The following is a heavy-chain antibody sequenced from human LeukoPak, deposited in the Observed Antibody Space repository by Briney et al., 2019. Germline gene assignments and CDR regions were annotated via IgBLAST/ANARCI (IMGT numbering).Heavy chain of an antibody. D-gene: IGHD3-22*01. V-gene: IGHV3-43*02. Sequence: PGGSLRLSCAASGFTFDDFAMHWVRQAPGKGLEWVSLISGDGDSTYYTDSVKGRFTISRDNAKNSLYLQMNSLRAEDTAVYYCARAGADYYDRGIFDYWGQGTLVTVSS. CDR2: ISGDGDST. CDR1: GFTFDDFA. CDR3: ARAGADYYDRGIFDY. J-gene: IGHJ4*02.